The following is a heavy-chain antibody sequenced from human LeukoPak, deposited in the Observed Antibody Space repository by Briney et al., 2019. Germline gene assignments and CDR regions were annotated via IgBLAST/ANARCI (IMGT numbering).Heavy chain of an antibody. CDR2: ISYDGSNK. D-gene: IGHD6-19*01. Sequence: GGSLRLSCAASGFTFSSYGMHWVRQAPGKGLEWVAVISYDGSNKYYADSVKGRFTISRDNSKNTLYLQMNSLRAEDTAVYYCAKVIYSSGWGTFDYWGQGTLVTVSS. V-gene: IGHV3-30*18. CDR1: GFTFSSYG. CDR3: AKVIYSSGWGTFDY. J-gene: IGHJ4*02.